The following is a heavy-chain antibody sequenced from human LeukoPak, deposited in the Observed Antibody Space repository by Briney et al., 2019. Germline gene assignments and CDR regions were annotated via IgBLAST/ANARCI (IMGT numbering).Heavy chain of an antibody. CDR3: ARSHPDYYDSSGYLFEY. Sequence: SQTLSLTCTVSGGSISSSSYYWGWIRQPPGKGLEWIGSIYYSGSTYYNPSLKSRVTISVDTSKNQFSLKLSSVTAADTAVYYCARSHPDYYDSSGYLFEYWGQGTLVTVSS. CDR2: IYYSGST. V-gene: IGHV4-39*01. J-gene: IGHJ4*02. D-gene: IGHD3-22*01. CDR1: GGSISSSSYY.